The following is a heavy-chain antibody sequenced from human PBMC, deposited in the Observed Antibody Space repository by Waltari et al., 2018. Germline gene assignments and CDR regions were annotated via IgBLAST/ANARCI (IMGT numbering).Heavy chain of an antibody. J-gene: IGHJ2*01. Sequence: EVQLVESGGGLVQPGGSLRLSCAASGFTFSSYWMSWVRQAPGKGLEWVANIKQDGSEKYYVDSVKGRFTISRDNAKNSLYLQMNSLRAEDTAVYYCARDRFYSSGYYSYWYFDLWGRGTLVTVSS. D-gene: IGHD3-22*01. V-gene: IGHV3-7*01. CDR1: GFTFSSYW. CDR2: IKQDGSEK. CDR3: ARDRFYSSGYYSYWYFDL.